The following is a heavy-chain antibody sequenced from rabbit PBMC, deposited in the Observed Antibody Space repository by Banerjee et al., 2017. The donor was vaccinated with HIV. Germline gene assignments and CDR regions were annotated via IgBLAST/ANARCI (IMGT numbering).Heavy chain of an antibody. CDR2: IVTGSTGIT. D-gene: IGHD4-1*01. Sequence: QSLEESGGDLVKPGASLTLTCTASGLDFSSSYHMCWVRQAPGKGLEWLACIVTGSTGITYYASWAKGRFTISKTSSTTVTLQMTSLTAADTATYFCARDLAGVIGWNFNLWGQGTLVTVS. J-gene: IGHJ4*01. V-gene: IGHV1S40*01. CDR1: GLDFSSSYH. CDR3: ARDLAGVIGWNFNL.